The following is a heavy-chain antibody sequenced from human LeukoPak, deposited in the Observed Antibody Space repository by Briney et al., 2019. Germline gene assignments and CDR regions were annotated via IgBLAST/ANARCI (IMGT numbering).Heavy chain of an antibody. CDR1: GYTFTSYD. Sequence: GASVKVSCKPSGYTFTSYDVNWVRQATGQGLEWMGWVNPNSGHTGYAQKFRGRVTMTTNTSISTAYMELSSLRSEDTAVYYCARGAPGSYCSGGSCPYFDYWGQGTLVSVSS. V-gene: IGHV1-8*01. CDR2: VNPNSGHT. D-gene: IGHD2-15*01. CDR3: ARGAPGSYCSGGSCPYFDY. J-gene: IGHJ4*02.